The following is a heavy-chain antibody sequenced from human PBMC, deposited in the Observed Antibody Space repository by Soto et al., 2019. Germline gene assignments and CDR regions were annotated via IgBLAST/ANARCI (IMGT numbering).Heavy chain of an antibody. CDR2: ISYDGKEK. V-gene: IGHV3-30*04. J-gene: IGHJ4*02. D-gene: IGHD6-6*01. CDR1: GFLFSGYA. Sequence: QVQLVESGGGVVQPGGSLRLSCATSGFLFSGYAMHWVRQTPGKGLEWVAVISYDGKEKYYADSAEGRFTISRESSGVTLYLQMSRLRVEDTAVYYCARGRGLAARPQHLDHWGQGTLVTVSS. CDR3: ARGRGLAARPQHLDH.